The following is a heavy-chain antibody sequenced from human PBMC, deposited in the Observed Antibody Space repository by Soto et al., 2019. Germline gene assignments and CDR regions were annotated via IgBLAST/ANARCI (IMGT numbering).Heavy chain of an antibody. Sequence: ASVKVSCKASGYTFTGYYMHWVRQAPGQGLEWMGWINPDSGGTNYAQKFQGRVTMTRDTSISTAYMELSRLRSDDTAVYYCARGYSNDFWSGYYNWFDPWGQGTLVTVSS. V-gene: IGHV1-2*02. D-gene: IGHD3-3*01. CDR2: INPDSGGT. CDR3: ARGYSNDFWSGYYNWFDP. CDR1: GYTFTGYY. J-gene: IGHJ5*02.